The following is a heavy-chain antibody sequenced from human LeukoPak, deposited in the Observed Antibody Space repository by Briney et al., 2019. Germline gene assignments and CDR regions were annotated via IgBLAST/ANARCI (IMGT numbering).Heavy chain of an antibody. V-gene: IGHV3-30*04. CDR1: GFTFNTYA. D-gene: IGHD3-3*01. J-gene: IGHJ6*03. Sequence: GGSLRLSCAVSGFTFNTYAMHWVRQAPGKGLEWVALISSDGTDKYYADSVKGRFTISRDNSKNTLYLQMNSLRAEDTAVYYCARDRAGGIFGVVIISYYMDVWGKGTTVTVSS. CDR3: ARDRAGGIFGVVIISYYMDV. CDR2: ISSDGTDK.